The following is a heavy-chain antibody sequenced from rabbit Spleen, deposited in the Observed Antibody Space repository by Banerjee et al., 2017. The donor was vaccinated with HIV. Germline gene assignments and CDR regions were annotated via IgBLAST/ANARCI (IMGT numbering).Heavy chain of an antibody. CDR2: IAGGSSGST. V-gene: IGHV1S45*01. CDR1: GWSFGSSYC. J-gene: IGHJ4*01. Sequence: QEQLVESGGGLVRPEGSLTLACTASGWSFGSSYCICWVRQAAGKGLEWIACIAGGSSGSTYYASWAKGRFTISKTSSTTVTLQMSSLTVADTATYFCARDGVSGGGPDYFDFWGQGTLVTVS. D-gene: IGHD3-1*01. CDR3: ARDGVSGGGPDYFDF.